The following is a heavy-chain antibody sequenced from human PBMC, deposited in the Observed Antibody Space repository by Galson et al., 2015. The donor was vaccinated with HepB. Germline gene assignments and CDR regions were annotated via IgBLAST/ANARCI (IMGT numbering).Heavy chain of an antibody. V-gene: IGHV3-48*01. Sequence: LRLSCAASGFSFTSHSMNWVRQAPGKGLEWVSYISSGGTTYYADSVKGRFTISRDNAKKTMYLHMSSLRAEDTAVYYCARNPASYDYYNMDVWGQGTTVTVSS. CDR1: GFSFTSHS. CDR3: ARNPASYDYYNMDV. J-gene: IGHJ6*02. D-gene: IGHD6-25*01. CDR2: ISSGGTT.